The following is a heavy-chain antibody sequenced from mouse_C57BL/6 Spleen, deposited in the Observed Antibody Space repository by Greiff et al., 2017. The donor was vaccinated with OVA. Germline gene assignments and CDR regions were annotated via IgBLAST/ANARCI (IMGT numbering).Heavy chain of an antibody. CDR3: ARASYYGSTDWYCDV. V-gene: IGHV5-16*01. Sequence: EVMLVESEGGLVQPGSSMKLSCTASGFTFSDYYMAWVRQVPEKGLEWVANINYDGSSTYYLDSLKSRFIISRDNAKNILYLQMSSLKSEDTATYYCARASYYGSTDWYCDVWGTGTTVTVSS. CDR1: GFTFSDYY. D-gene: IGHD1-1*01. CDR2: INYDGSST. J-gene: IGHJ1*03.